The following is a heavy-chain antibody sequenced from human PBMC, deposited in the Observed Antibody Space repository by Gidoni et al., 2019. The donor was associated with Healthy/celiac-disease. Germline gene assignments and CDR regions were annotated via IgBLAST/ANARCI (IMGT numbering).Heavy chain of an antibody. J-gene: IGHJ4*02. V-gene: IGHV3-48*02. D-gene: IGHD3-16*01. CDR3: ARVRYVGETFDY. CDR1: GFPFSSYS. Sequence: EVQLVESGGGLVQPGGSLRLSCAASGFPFSSYSMNWVRQAPGKGLGWVSYISSSSSTIYYADSVKGRFTISRDNAKNSLYLQMNSLRDEDTAVYYCARVRYVGETFDYWGQGTLVTVSS. CDR2: ISSSSSTI.